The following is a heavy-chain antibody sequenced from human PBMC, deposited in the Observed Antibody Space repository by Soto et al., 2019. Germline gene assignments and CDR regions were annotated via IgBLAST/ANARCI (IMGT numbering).Heavy chain of an antibody. Sequence: ASVKVSCKASGYTFTSYAMYWVRQAPGQSLEWMGWINAGNGNTKYSQKFQGRVTITRDTSATTAYMELSSLRSEDTAVYYCARDSSGWYAGPRVRFAPWGQGTLVTVSS. V-gene: IGHV1-3*01. CDR3: ARDSSGWYAGPRVRFAP. CDR2: INAGNGNT. CDR1: GYTFTSYA. J-gene: IGHJ5*02. D-gene: IGHD6-19*01.